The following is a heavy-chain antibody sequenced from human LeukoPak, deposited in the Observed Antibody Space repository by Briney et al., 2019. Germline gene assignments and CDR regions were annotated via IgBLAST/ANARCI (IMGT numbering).Heavy chain of an antibody. D-gene: IGHD3-10*01. Sequence: ASVKVSCKASGYTFTNYGITWVRQAPGQRLEWMGWISAYTGDTNYAQTLQDRVTMTTDTSTSTAYMELRSLTSDDTAVYYCARGGAIYPDYWGQGTLVTVSS. CDR2: ISAYTGDT. V-gene: IGHV1-18*01. CDR3: ARGGAIYPDY. CDR1: GYTFTNYG. J-gene: IGHJ4*02.